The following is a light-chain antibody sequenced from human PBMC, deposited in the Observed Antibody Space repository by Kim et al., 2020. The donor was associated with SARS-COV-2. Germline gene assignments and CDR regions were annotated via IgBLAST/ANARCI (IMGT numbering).Light chain of an antibody. CDR2: QDS. CDR3: QAWDSSTWV. Sequence: GSPGQPASITCSGDKVGDKYACWYQQKPGQSPVLVIYQDSKRPSGIPERFSGSNSGNTATLTISGTQAMDEADYYCQAWDSSTWVFGGGTQLTVL. J-gene: IGLJ3*02. V-gene: IGLV3-1*01. CDR1: KVGDKY.